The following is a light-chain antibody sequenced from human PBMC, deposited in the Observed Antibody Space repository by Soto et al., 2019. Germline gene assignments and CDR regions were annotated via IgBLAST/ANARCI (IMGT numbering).Light chain of an antibody. V-gene: IGKV1-33*01. J-gene: IGKJ2*01. CDR3: QQYDNLLST. Sequence: DIQMTQSPSSLSASVGDRVTITCQASQDISNYLNWYQQKPGKAPKLLIYDASNLETGVPSRFIGSGSGTDFTFTISSLQPEDIATYYCQQYDNLLSTFGQGTKLEIK. CDR1: QDISNY. CDR2: DAS.